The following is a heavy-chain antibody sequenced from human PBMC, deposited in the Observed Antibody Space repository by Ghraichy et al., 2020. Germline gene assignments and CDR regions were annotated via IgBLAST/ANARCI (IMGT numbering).Heavy chain of an antibody. Sequence: GGSLRLSCAASGFTFSNYGMLWVRQAPGKGLEGVAVIWYDGSNKYYTDSVKGRFTISRDNSKNTLYLQMNSLRAEDTAVYYCAREGYYYNSSGYYYYFDYWGQGALVTVSS. J-gene: IGHJ4*02. V-gene: IGHV3-33*01. CDR2: IWYDGSNK. CDR1: GFTFSNYG. CDR3: AREGYYYNSSGYYYYFDY. D-gene: IGHD3-22*01.